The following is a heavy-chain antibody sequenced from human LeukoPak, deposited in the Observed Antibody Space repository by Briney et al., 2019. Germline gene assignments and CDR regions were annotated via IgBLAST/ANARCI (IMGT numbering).Heavy chain of an antibody. CDR1: GGTFISYA. Sequence: GASVKVSCKASGGTFISYAISWVRQAPGQGLEWMGGIIPIFDTANYAQKFQGRVTITADESTSIAYMELSSLRSEDTAVYYCARDRWPGIAVAGTTFDYWGQGTLVTVSS. CDR2: IIPIFDTA. D-gene: IGHD6-19*01. CDR3: ARDRWPGIAVAGTTFDY. J-gene: IGHJ4*02. V-gene: IGHV1-69*13.